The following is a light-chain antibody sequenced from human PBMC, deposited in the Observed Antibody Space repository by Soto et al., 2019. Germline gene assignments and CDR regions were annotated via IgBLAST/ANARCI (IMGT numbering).Light chain of an antibody. V-gene: IGKV1-5*01. J-gene: IGKJ2*01. CDR1: SSSKW. Sequence: DIQMTQSPSTLAASVGDTVTMTCRSSSKWLAWYQKKSGKAPKLLIYDVSNLERGVPPRFSGSTSGAEATLTITGLQPDDLGTYYCQHTPDFTFGQGTKVEIK. CDR2: DVS. CDR3: QHTPDFT.